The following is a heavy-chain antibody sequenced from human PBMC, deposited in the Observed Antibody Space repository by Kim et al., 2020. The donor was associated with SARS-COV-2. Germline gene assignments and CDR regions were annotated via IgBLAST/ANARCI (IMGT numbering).Heavy chain of an antibody. Sequence: GGSLRLSCAASGFTFTRYWMDWVRQAPGKGLEWVANIKQDGSETYYVDSVKGRFTISRDNAKNSVSLQMNGLRAEDTAVYYCGREMIAADGRPWGTDVWGQGTTVIVSS. J-gene: IGHJ6*02. D-gene: IGHD6-13*01. V-gene: IGHV3-7*01. CDR2: IKQDGSET. CDR1: GFTFTRYW. CDR3: GREMIAADGRPWGTDV.